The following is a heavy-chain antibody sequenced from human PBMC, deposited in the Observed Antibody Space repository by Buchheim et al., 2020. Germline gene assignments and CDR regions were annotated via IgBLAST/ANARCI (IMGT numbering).Heavy chain of an antibody. J-gene: IGHJ4*02. CDR3: AKDQYSGTYYDY. CDR2: ISYDGSNK. V-gene: IGHV3-30-3*01. Sequence: QVQLVESGGGVVQPGRSLRLSCAASGFTFSSYAMHWVRQAPGKGLEWVAVISYDGSNKYYADSVKGRFTISRDNSKNTLYLQMNSLRAEDTAVYYCAKDQYSGTYYDYWGQGTL. CDR1: GFTFSSYA. D-gene: IGHD1-26*01.